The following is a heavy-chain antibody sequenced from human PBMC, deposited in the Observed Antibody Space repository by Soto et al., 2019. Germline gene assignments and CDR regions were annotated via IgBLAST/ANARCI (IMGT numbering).Heavy chain of an antibody. Sequence: PGESLKISCKGSGYSFTSYWIGWVRQMPGKGLEWMGIIYPGDSDTRDSPSFQGQVTISADKSSSTAYLQWTNLKATANTTYHCARTSADGKYYCGIDVWGQGTTVT. D-gene: IGHD6-13*01. J-gene: IGHJ6*02. V-gene: IGHV5-51*01. CDR2: IYPGDSDT. CDR1: GYSFTSYW. CDR3: ARTSADGKYYCGIDV.